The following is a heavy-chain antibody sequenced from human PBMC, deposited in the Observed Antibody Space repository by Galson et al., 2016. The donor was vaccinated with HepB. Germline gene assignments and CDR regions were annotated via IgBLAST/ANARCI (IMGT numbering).Heavy chain of an antibody. J-gene: IGHJ6*02. Sequence: SVKVSCKASGYTFSSYGISWVRQAPGQGLEWMGWISGYNGDTIYAQRLQGRGTMTTDTSTSTAYMELRSLRSDDTAVYYCARATYCSASGCYYSYGLGVWGQGTTVTVSS. CDR3: ARATYCSASGCYYSYGLGV. D-gene: IGHD2-15*01. CDR2: ISGYNGDT. CDR1: GYTFSSYG. V-gene: IGHV1-18*04.